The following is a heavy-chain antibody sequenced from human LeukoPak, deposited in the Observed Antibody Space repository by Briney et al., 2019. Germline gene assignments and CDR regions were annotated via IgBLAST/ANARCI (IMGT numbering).Heavy chain of an antibody. Sequence: SETLSHTCTVSRGSISGSIRSYYWGWLRQPPGKGLEWIGYISSSGSVNDNPTLRSRVTISVDTSKNQFFLNLSSVSAADTAVYYCARIPLAYSGAYYFDYWGQGTLAAVSP. CDR2: ISSSGSV. CDR1: RGSISGSIRSYY. CDR3: ARIPLAYSGAYYFDY. V-gene: IGHV4-61*05. J-gene: IGHJ4*02. D-gene: IGHD1-26*01.